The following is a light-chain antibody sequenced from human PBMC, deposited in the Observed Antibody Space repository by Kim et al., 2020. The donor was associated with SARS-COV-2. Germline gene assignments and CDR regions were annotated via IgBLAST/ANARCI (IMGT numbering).Light chain of an antibody. CDR3: AAWDDSSWV. V-gene: IGLV1-47*01. CDR1: SSNIESNY. CDR2: RNN. J-gene: IGLJ3*02. Sequence: PGQRVTISCSGSSSNIESNYVYWYQQLPGTAPKLLIYRNNQRPSGVPDRFSGSKSGTSASLAISGLRSEDEADYYCAAWDDSSWVFGGGTKLTVL.